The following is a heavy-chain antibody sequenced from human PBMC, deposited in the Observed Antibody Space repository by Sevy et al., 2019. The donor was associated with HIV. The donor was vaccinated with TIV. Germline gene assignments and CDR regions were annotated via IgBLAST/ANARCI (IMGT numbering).Heavy chain of an antibody. Sequence: ASVKVSCKVSGYTLTKLFMHWVRQAPGKGLAWMGSFDPEDGETLYAQKLQGRVIMTGDTSTDTAYMEVNSLSSEDKAVYSCDNTKDYYGNSGCPFDYWGQGTLVTVSS. V-gene: IGHV1-24*01. CDR1: GYTLTKLF. J-gene: IGHJ4*02. CDR3: DNTKDYYGNSGCPFDY. D-gene: IGHD3-22*01. CDR2: FDPEDGET.